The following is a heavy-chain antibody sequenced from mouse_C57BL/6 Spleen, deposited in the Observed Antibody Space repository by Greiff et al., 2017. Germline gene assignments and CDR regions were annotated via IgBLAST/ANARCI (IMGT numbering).Heavy chain of an antibody. J-gene: IGHJ2*01. CDR1: GYSITSGYY. CDR3: AVTTVEYYFDY. CDR2: ISYDGSH. Sequence: EVKLLESGPGLVKPSQSLSLTCSVTGYSITSGYYWNWIRQFPGNKLEWMGYISYDGSHNYNPSLKNRISLTRDTSKNQFFLKLNSVTTEDTATYYCAVTTVEYYFDYWGPGPTLTVSS. V-gene: IGHV3-6*01. D-gene: IGHD1-1*01.